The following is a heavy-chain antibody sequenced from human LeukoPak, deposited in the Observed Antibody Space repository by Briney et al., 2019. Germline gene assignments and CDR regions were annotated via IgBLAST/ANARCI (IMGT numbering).Heavy chain of an antibody. D-gene: IGHD6-19*01. CDR2: ISWNSGYI. CDR1: GFTFDNYA. CDR3: AKVRGTYSSGYFFDY. V-gene: IGHV3-9*01. J-gene: IGHJ4*02. Sequence: GRSLRLSCAASGFTFDNYAMHWVRQAPGKGLEWVSIISWNSGYIDYADSVKGRFTISRDNAKKSLDLQMNSLRAEDTAFYYCAKVRGTYSSGYFFDYWGQGTLVTVSS.